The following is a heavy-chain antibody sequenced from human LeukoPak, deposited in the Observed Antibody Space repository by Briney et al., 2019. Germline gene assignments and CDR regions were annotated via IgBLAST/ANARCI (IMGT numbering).Heavy chain of an antibody. CDR3: AREVAVAGKIN. CDR1: GFTFSSYS. J-gene: IGHJ4*02. D-gene: IGHD6-19*01. Sequence: GGSLRLSCAASGFTFSSYSMNWVRQAPGKGLEWVSSISSSSSYIYYADSVKGRFTISRDNAKNSLHLQMNSLRAEDTAVYYCAREVAVAGKINWGQGTLVTVSS. CDR2: ISSSSSYI. V-gene: IGHV3-21*01.